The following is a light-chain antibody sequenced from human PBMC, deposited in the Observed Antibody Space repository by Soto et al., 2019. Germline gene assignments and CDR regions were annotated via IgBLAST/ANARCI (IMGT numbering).Light chain of an antibody. CDR2: EDN. CDR3: QSYDSSNRTWG. Sequence: NFMLPQPHSVSESPGPTVTISCTRSSGSIASNYVQLYQQRPGSSHTTVIYEDNQRPSGVPDWVSGYIDSSSNSASLTVSILRTEDEADYCCQSYDSSNRTWGFGGGTKRTVL. V-gene: IGLV6-57*01. CDR1: SGSIASNY. J-gene: IGLJ3*02.